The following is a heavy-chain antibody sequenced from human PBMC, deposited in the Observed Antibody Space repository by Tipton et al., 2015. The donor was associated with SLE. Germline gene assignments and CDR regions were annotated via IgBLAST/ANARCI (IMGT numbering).Heavy chain of an antibody. CDR2: INHSGST. D-gene: IGHD2-15*01. CDR1: GGSFSGYY. CDR3: ARRGILYAFDI. J-gene: IGHJ3*02. Sequence: LRLSCAVYGGSFSGYYWSWIRQPPRKGLEWIGEINHSGSTNYNPSLKSRVTISVDTSKNQFSLKLSSVTAADTAVYYCARRGILYAFDIWGQGTMVTVSS. V-gene: IGHV4-34*01.